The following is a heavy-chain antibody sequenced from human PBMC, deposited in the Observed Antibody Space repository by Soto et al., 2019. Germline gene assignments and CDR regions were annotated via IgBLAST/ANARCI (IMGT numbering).Heavy chain of an antibody. CDR1: GYSFTSYS. V-gene: IGHV5-51*01. Sequence: GESLKVSCKGSGYSFTSYSIGWVRQMPGKGLEWMGIIYPGDSDTRYSPSFQGQVTISADKSISTAYLQWSSLKDSDTAMYYCASCGVYVSHYYGIVVWGQGTPVTVSS. J-gene: IGHJ6*02. CDR3: ASCGVYVSHYYGIVV. D-gene: IGHD4-17*01. CDR2: IYPGDSDT.